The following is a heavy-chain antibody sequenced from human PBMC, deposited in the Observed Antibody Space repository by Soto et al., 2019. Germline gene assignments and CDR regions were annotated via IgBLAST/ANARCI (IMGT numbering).Heavy chain of an antibody. CDR2: ISYDGSNK. Sequence: QVQLVESGGGVVQPGRSLRLFCAASGFTFSSYGMHWVRQAPGKGLEWVAVISYDGSNKYYADSVKGRFTISRDNSKNTLYLQMNSLRAEDTAVYYCANPTKGYYYYGMDVWGQGTTVTVSS. CDR1: GFTFSSYG. CDR3: ANPTKGYYYYGMDV. V-gene: IGHV3-30*18. J-gene: IGHJ6*02.